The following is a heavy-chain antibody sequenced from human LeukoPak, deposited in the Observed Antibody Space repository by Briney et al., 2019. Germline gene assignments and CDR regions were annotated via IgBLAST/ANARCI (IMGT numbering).Heavy chain of an antibody. Sequence: GGSLRLSCAASGFTFSDYYMTWVRQAPGKGLEWVANMNQDGSGKYYVDSAKGRFAISRDNAKNSLYLQMNNLRAEDTAVYYCARDNDRKDDSWGQGTLVTVSS. D-gene: IGHD3-16*01. CDR1: GFTFSDYY. CDR2: MNQDGSGK. V-gene: IGHV3-7*01. J-gene: IGHJ5*02. CDR3: ARDNDRKDDS.